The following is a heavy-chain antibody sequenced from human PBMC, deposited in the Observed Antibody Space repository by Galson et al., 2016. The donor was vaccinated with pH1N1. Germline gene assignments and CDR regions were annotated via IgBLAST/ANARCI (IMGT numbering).Heavy chain of an antibody. V-gene: IGHV3-30*04. CDR3: ARAFFYDVDLVDYYFDF. J-gene: IGHJ4*02. CDR1: RFTFSSYA. Sequence: SLRLSCAASRFTFSSYAVHWVRQAPGKGLEWVTVISNDGSHKYYADSVKGRFTISRDNSTSTVYLQTNSLRADDTAVYYCARAFFYDVDLVDYYFDFWGQGPLVTVSS. CDR2: ISNDGSHK. D-gene: IGHD5-12*01.